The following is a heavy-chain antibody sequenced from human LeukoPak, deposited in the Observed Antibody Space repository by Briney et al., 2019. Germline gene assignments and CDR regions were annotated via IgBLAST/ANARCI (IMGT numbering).Heavy chain of an antibody. CDR2: ISYDGNNK. CDR1: GFTSSSYG. Sequence: GGSLRLSCAASGFTSSSYGMHWVRQAPGKGLEWVAVISYDGNNKYDADSVKGRFTISRDNSKNTLYLQMNSLRAEDTAVYYCAKDRYSYGSGGMDVWGQGTTVTVSS. J-gene: IGHJ6*02. D-gene: IGHD5-18*01. CDR3: AKDRYSYGSGGMDV. V-gene: IGHV3-30*18.